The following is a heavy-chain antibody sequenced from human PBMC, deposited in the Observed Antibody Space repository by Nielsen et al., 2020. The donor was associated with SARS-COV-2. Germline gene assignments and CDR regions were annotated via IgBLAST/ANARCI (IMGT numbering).Heavy chain of an antibody. CDR3: ARVPRESRGNYYYYYGMDV. Sequence: WVRQAPGQGLEWMGGIIPIFGTANYAQKFQGRVTITADDSTSTAYMELSSLRSEDTAVYYCARVPRESRGNYYYYYGMDVWGQGTTVTVPS. J-gene: IGHJ6*02. CDR2: IIPIFGTA. V-gene: IGHV1-69*01. D-gene: IGHD2-15*01.